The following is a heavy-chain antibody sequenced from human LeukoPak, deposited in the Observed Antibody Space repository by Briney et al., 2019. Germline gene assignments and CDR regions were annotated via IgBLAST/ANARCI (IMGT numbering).Heavy chain of an antibody. CDR2: TYYRSKWYN. J-gene: IGHJ6*03. CDR3: ARDRVGATGRDYYYYMDV. CDR1: GDSVSSNSAA. V-gene: IGHV6-1*01. Sequence: SQTLSLTCAISGDSVSSNSAAWNWIRQSPSRGLEWLGRTYYRSKWYNGYAVSVKSRITINPDTSKNQFPLQLNSVTPEDTAVYYCARDRVGATGRDYYYYMDVWGKGTTVTVSS. D-gene: IGHD1-26*01.